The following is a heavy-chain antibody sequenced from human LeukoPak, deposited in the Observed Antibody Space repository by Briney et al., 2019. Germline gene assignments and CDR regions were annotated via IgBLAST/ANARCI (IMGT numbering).Heavy chain of an antibody. D-gene: IGHD4-11*01. V-gene: IGHV4-34*01. J-gene: IGHJ4*02. CDR1: GVSFDDYY. Sequence: SETLSLTCAVSGVSFDDYYWSWIRQTPGKGLEWIGEINHSGYTNDNPSLKSRVTLSIDTSRKQFSLNLRSVTVADAGIYFCTRMTRGHDYWGQGTQVTVSS. CDR3: TRMTRGHDY. CDR2: INHSGYT.